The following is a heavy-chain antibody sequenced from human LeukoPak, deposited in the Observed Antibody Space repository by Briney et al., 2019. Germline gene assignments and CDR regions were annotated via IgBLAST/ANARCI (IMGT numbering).Heavy chain of an antibody. V-gene: IGHV4-4*07. Sequence: SETLSLTCTVSGGSMSSYYWAWIRQPAGKGLEWIGRIFTSGSTNYNPSLRSRVTMSVDTSKNQFSLKLTSFTAADTAVYYCAREVTTNWFDPWGQGTLLTVSS. CDR3: AREVTTNWFDP. CDR1: GGSMSSYY. D-gene: IGHD1-14*01. CDR2: IFTSGST. J-gene: IGHJ5*02.